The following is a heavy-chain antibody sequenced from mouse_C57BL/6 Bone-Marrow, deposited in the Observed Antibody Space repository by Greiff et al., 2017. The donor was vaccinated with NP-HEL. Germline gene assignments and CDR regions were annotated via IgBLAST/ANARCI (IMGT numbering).Heavy chain of an antibody. V-gene: IGHV1-4*01. CDR1: GYTFTSYT. J-gene: IGHJ3*01. D-gene: IGHD2-4*01. Sequence: VQLVESGAELARPGASVKMSCKASGYTFTSYTMHWVKQRPGQGLEWIGYINPSSGYTKYNQKFKDKATLTADKSSSTAYMQLSSLTSEDSAVYYCGYDYDGPWFAYWGQGTLVTVSA. CDR3: GYDYDGPWFAY. CDR2: INPSSGYT.